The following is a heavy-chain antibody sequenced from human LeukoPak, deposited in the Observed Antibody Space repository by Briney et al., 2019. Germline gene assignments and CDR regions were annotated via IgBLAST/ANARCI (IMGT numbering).Heavy chain of an antibody. CDR2: INSEGSST. V-gene: IGHV3-74*03. CDR1: GFTFSDFW. D-gene: IGHD4-17*01. J-gene: IGHJ4*02. Sequence: PGGSLRLSCAASGFTFSDFWMYWVRQAPGKGLVWVTRINSEGSSTTYADSVKGRFTMSRDNAKNTLNLQMNSLRAEDTAVYYCARGAGGDYAVQPFDYWGQGTLVTVSS. CDR3: ARGAGGDYAVQPFDY.